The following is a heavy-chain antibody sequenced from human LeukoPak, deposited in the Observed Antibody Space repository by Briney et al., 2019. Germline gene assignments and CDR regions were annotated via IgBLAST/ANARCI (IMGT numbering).Heavy chain of an antibody. D-gene: IGHD3-3*01. CDR2: INSDGSST. CDR3: ARVAPEVNTIFGVVIPDPYYYYYGIDV. V-gene: IGHV3-74*01. Sequence: PGGSLRLSCAASGFTLSSYWMDWVRQAPGKGLVWVSRINSDGSSTSYADSVKGRFTISRDNAKNTLYLQMNSLRAEDTAVYYCARVAPEVNTIFGVVIPDPYYYYYGIDVWGQGTTVTVSS. CDR1: GFTLSSYW. J-gene: IGHJ6*02.